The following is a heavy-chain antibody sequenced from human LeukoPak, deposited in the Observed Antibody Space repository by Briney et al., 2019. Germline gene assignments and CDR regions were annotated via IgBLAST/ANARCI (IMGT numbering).Heavy chain of an antibody. D-gene: IGHD3-22*01. Sequence: GGSLRLSCVASGFTFSNAWMNWVRQAPGKGLEWVGRIKSKTDGGTTDYPAPVKGRFTISRDDSKNTLYLQMNSLKTEDTAVYYCTTDPSSGYYWYYFDYWGQGTLVTVSS. J-gene: IGHJ4*02. CDR2: IKSKTDGGTT. CDR3: TTDPSSGYYWYYFDY. CDR1: GFTFSNAW. V-gene: IGHV3-15*01.